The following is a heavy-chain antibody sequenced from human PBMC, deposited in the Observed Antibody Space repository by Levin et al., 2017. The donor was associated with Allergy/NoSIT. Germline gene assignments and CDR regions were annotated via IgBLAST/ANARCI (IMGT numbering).Heavy chain of an antibody. CDR1: GFTFSSYD. CDR3: ARGGFEGSGWGWYFDL. CDR2: IGTAGDT. D-gene: IGHD6-19*01. Sequence: PGGSLRLSCAASGFTFSSYDMHWVRQATGKGLEWVSAIGTAGDTYYPGSVKGRFTISRENAKNSLYLQMNSLRAGDTAVYYCARGGFEGSGWGWYFDLWGRGTLVTVSS. J-gene: IGHJ2*01. V-gene: IGHV3-13*04.